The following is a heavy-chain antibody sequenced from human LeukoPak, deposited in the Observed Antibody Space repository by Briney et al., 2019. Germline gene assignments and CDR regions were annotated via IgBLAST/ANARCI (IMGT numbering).Heavy chain of an antibody. CDR2: IHDTRGT. CDR1: GDSMKNYY. J-gene: IGHJ5*02. V-gene: IGHV4-59*01. D-gene: IGHD6-13*01. CDR3: AGGIGYATSPADH. Sequence: SETLSLTCTVSGDSMKNYYWAWIRQPPGKGLEWIGYIHDTRGTNYNPYLKSRVTMSLDTSKNHFSLSLKSVTAADTAVYFCAGGIGYATSPADHLGQGTLVTVSS.